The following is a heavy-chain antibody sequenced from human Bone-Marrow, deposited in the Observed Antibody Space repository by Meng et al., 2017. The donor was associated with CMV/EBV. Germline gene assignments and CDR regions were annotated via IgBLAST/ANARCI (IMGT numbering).Heavy chain of an antibody. V-gene: IGHV4-39*07. J-gene: IGHJ4*02. CDR1: GGSVSTVSFY. Sequence: SETLSLTCSVSGGSVSTVSFYWSWIRQPPGKGLEWIGSIYYSGSTYYNPSLKSRVTISVDTSKNQFSLKLSSVTAAGTAVYYCARMDYYGSGIDYWGQGTLVTVSS. CDR2: IYYSGST. D-gene: IGHD3-10*01. CDR3: ARMDYYGSGIDY.